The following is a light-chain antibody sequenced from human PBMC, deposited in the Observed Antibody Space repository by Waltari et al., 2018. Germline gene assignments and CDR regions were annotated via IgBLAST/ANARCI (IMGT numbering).Light chain of an antibody. CDR2: GAS. CDR3: QQYNRWPPLT. Sequence: EVVMTQSPPSQSVSLGERVTRSCKASQNIDNNLAWYQQKPGQSHRLLIYGASTRATGVPARFSGSGSGTEFTLTISSLQSEDCAVFYCQQYNRWPPLTFGGGTKVEIK. V-gene: IGKV3-15*01. CDR1: QNIDNN. J-gene: IGKJ4*01.